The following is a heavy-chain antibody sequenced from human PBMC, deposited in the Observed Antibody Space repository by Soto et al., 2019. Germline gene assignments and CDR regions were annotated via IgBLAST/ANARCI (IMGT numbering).Heavy chain of an antibody. D-gene: IGHD3-22*01. Sequence: EVQLLESGGGLVQPGGSLRLSCAASGFTFSSYAMSWVRQAPGKGLEWVSAISGSGGSTYYADSVKGRFTIARDNSKNTLYLQMHSLRAEDTAVYYCAKSRDSSGYDLRWYFDLWGRGTLVTVSS. CDR3: AKSRDSSGYDLRWYFDL. J-gene: IGHJ2*01. V-gene: IGHV3-23*01. CDR1: GFTFSSYA. CDR2: ISGSGGST.